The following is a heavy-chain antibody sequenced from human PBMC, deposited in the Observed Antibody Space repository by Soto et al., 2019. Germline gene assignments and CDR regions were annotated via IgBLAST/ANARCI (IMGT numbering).Heavy chain of an antibody. CDR1: GGTFSSYA. V-gene: IGHV1-69*13. Sequence: SLKVSCKASGGTFSSYAISWVRQAPGQGLEWMGGIIPIFGTANYAQKFQGRVTITADESTSTAYMELSSLRSEDTAVYYCARSDCTNGVCYSDYYFDYWGQGLLVTVSS. CDR2: IIPIFGTA. CDR3: ARSDCTNGVCYSDYYFDY. J-gene: IGHJ4*02. D-gene: IGHD2-8*01.